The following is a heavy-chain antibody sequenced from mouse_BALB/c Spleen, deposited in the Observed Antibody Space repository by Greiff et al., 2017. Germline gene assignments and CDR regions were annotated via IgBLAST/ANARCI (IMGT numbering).Heavy chain of an antibody. CDR1: GYAFSSSW. Sequence: VQLQQSGPELVKPGASVKISCKASGYAFSSSWMNWVKQRPGQGLEWIGWIYPGDGSTKYNEKFKGKTTLTADKSSSTAYMLLSSLTSEDSAIYFCARSYYYGSEDYWGQGTTLTVSS. D-gene: IGHD1-1*01. CDR2: IYPGDGST. V-gene: IGHV1-82*01. J-gene: IGHJ2*01. CDR3: ARSYYYGSEDY.